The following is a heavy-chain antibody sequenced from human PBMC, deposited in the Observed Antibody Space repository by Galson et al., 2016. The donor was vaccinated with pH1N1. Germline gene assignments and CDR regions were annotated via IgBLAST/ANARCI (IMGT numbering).Heavy chain of an antibody. D-gene: IGHD6-13*01. J-gene: IGHJ4*02. CDR2: IKQDGSVK. CDR3: ARAVAAAGSH. V-gene: IGHV3-7*01. CDR1: GFTFSDYW. Sequence: SLRLSCAASGFTFSDYWMSWVRQAPGKGLEWVANIKQDGSVKYYVDSVKGRFTISRDNAKNSLYLQMNSLRAEDTAVYYGARAVAAAGSHWGQGTLVTVSS.